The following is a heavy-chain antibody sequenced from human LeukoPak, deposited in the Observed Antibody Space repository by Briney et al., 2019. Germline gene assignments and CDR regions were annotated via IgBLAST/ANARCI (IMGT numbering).Heavy chain of an antibody. CDR3: ASDGATGGAVDY. CDR2: IWYDGSNK. V-gene: IGHV3-33*01. CDR1: GFTFSSYG. Sequence: LPGRSLRLSCAASGFTFSSYGMHWVRQAPGKGLESVAVIWYDGSNKYYADSVKGRFTISRDNSKNTLYLQMNSLSADTTAVYYSASDGATGGAVDYWGQGTLVTVSS. D-gene: IGHD1-26*01. J-gene: IGHJ4*02.